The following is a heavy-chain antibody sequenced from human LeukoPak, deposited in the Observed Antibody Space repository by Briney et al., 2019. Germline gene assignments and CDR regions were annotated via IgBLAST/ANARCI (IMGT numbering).Heavy chain of an antibody. CDR3: AKEFSGGWCFDY. J-gene: IGHJ4*02. V-gene: IGHV3-53*01. CDR2: IHSDGTT. CDR1: EFTVSSNY. Sequence: GGSLRLSCAASEFTVSSNYMTWVRQAPGKGLEWVSVIHSDGTTYYADSVRGRFTISTDNFKNSLFLQMNSMGADDTAVYYCAKEFSGGWCFDYWGQGTLVTVSS. D-gene: IGHD2-15*01.